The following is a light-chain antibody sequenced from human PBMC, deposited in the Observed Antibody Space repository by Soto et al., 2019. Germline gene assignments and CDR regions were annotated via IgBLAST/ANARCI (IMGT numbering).Light chain of an antibody. J-gene: IGKJ1*01. CDR2: EAS. V-gene: IGKV1-5*03. CDR3: QHYNSYSPA. Sequence: DIQMTQSPSTLSASVGDRVTITCRASQSINNWLAWYQQKPGKAPKLLLYEASGLESGVPSRFSGSGSWTEFTLTASSLQPNDFATYYCQHYNSYSPAFGQGTKVEIK. CDR1: QSINNW.